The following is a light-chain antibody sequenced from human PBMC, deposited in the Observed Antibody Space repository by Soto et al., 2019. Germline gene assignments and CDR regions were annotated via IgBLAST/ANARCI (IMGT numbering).Light chain of an antibody. CDR1: QNINTW. CDR2: AAS. J-gene: IGKJ4*01. V-gene: IGKV1D-12*01. CDR3: QQADSFPLT. Sequence: DIQMTQSPSSVSASVGDKVMITCRASQNINTWLAWYQQKPGEAPKLLIFAASRLEKAVPSRFSGSGSGTAFTLTISDLQTEDFATYYCQQADSFPLTFGGGTKVEIK.